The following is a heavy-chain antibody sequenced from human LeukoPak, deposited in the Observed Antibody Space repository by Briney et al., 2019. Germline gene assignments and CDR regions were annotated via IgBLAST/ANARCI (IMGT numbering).Heavy chain of an antibody. D-gene: IGHD3-10*01. Sequence: SETLSLTCAVYGGSFSGYYWSWIRQPPGKGLEWIGEINHSGSTNYNPSLKSRVTISVDTSKNQFSLKLSSVTAADTAVYYCARGPRTYYYGSGSRDWGRGTLVTVSS. J-gene: IGHJ4*02. CDR2: INHSGST. CDR3: ARGPRTYYYGSGSRD. V-gene: IGHV4-34*01. CDR1: GGSFSGYY.